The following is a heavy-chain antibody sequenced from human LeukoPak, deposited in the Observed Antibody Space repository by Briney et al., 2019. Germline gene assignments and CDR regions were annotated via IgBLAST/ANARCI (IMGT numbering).Heavy chain of an antibody. CDR2: IIPILGIA. V-gene: IGHV1-69*04. CDR3: ARLDNSGYDLSGAFDI. D-gene: IGHD5-12*01. J-gene: IGHJ3*02. CDR1: VGTFSSCA. Sequence: SVKVSCKASVGTFSSCAISWVRQAPGQGLEWMGRIIPILGIANYAQKFQGRVTITADKSTSTAYMELSSLRSEDTAVYYCARLDNSGYDLSGAFDIWGQGTMVTVSS.